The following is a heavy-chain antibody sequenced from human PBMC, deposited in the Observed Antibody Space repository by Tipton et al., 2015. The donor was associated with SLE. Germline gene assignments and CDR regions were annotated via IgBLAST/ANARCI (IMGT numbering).Heavy chain of an antibody. D-gene: IGHD3-3*01. Sequence: TLSLTCALSGGSFTGYSWNWIRQSPGKGLEWIGAISHSGSIDYSPSLESRATISLDTSKKGFSLELTSMTAADTAVYYCARGVMGFWSYYYMDVWGKGTTVTVSS. J-gene: IGHJ6*03. V-gene: IGHV4-34*01. CDR1: GGSFTGYS. CDR3: ARGVMGFWSYYYMDV. CDR2: ISHSGSI.